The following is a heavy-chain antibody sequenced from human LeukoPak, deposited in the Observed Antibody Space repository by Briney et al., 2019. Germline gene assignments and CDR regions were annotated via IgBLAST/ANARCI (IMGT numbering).Heavy chain of an antibody. V-gene: IGHV3-21*01. D-gene: IGHD3-22*01. J-gene: IGHJ3*02. Sequence: GGSLRLSCAASGFTFSSDYMNWVRQAPGKGLEWVSSISYSNTYIHYADSVKGRFTISRDNAKNSLYLQMNSLRAEDTAVYYCARDYYDSSGYPHAFDIWGQGTMVTVSS. CDR1: GFTFSSDY. CDR2: ISYSNTYI. CDR3: ARDYYDSSGYPHAFDI.